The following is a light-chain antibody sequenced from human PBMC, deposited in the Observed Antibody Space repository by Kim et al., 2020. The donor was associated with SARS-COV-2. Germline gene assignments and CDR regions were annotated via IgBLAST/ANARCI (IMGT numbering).Light chain of an antibody. Sequence: VALGQTVRITCQGDSLRSYYATWYQQKPGQAPVLVIYGKNNRPSGIPDRFSGSSSGNTASLTITGTQAGDEADYYCNSRDTNDNVVFGGGTKLTVL. CDR3: NSRDTNDNVV. V-gene: IGLV3-19*01. CDR2: GKN. CDR1: SLRSYY. J-gene: IGLJ2*01.